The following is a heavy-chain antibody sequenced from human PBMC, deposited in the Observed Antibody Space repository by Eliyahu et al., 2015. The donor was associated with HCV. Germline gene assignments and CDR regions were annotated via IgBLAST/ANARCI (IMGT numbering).Heavy chain of an antibody. D-gene: IGHD3-22*01. CDR1: GFTFTNAW. V-gene: IGHV3-15*05. J-gene: IGHJ4*02. CDR3: TIEFTVIVVPDDY. CDR2: IKGKADGGTT. Sequence: EVQVVESGGGLVKPGESLRLSCAAFGFTFTNAWMSWVRQAPGKGLEWVGRIKGKADGGTTDYAAPVKGRFTISRDDSQNTVFLHMQNLKTEDTAVYYCTIEFTVIVVPDDYWGQGTQVTVSS.